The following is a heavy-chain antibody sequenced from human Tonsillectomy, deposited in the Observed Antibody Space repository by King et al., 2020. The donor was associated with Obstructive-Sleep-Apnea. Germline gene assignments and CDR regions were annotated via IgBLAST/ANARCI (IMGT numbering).Heavy chain of an antibody. V-gene: IGHV2-5*02. Sequence: ITLKESGPTLVKPTQTLTLTCTFSGFSLSTSGVGVGWIRQPPGKALEWLALIYWDDDKRYSPSLKSRLTITKDTSKNQVVLTMTNMDPVATATYYCAHRGDCSGGSCFIFDYWGQGTLVTVSS. CDR2: IYWDDDK. D-gene: IGHD2-15*01. CDR3: AHRGDCSGGSCFIFDY. CDR1: GFSLSTSGVG. J-gene: IGHJ4*02.